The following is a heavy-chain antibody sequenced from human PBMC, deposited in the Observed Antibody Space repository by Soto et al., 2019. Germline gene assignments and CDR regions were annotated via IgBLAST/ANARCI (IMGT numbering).Heavy chain of an antibody. Sequence: GGSLRLSCAASGFTFSSYAMHWVRQAPGKGLEWVAVISYDGSNKYYADSVKGRFTISRDNSKNTLYLQMNSLRAEDTAVYYCARDAHPQFLYAVAGNGHWFDPWAREPWSPSP. J-gene: IGHJ5*02. V-gene: IGHV3-30-3*01. CDR2: ISYDGSNK. CDR1: GFTFSSYA. D-gene: IGHD6-19*01. CDR3: ARDAHPQFLYAVAGNGHWFDP.